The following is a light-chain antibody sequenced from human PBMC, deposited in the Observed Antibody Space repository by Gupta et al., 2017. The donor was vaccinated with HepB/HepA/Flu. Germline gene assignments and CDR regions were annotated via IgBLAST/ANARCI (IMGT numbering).Light chain of an antibody. CDR2: DVS. Sequence: QSALTQPASVSGSPGQSITISCTGTSSDVGGYNYVSWYQKHPGKAPKLMIYDVSNRPSGVSNRFSGSKSGNTASLTISGLQAEDEAEYYCSSYTSSSTLGVFGTGTKVT. J-gene: IGLJ1*01. V-gene: IGLV2-14*01. CDR1: SSDVGGYNY. CDR3: SSYTSSSTLGV.